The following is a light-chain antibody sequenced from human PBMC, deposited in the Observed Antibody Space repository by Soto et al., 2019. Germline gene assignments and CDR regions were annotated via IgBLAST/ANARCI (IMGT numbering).Light chain of an antibody. V-gene: IGKV1-5*03. CDR2: KAS. CDR1: QSISSW. J-gene: IGKJ1*01. CDR3: QQYKSYPWT. Sequence: DIQMTQSPSTLSASVGDRVTITCRASQSISSWLAWYQQKPGQAPKLLIYKASSLESGVPSRFSGSGSGTEFTLTISSLQSDDFAIYHCQQYKSYPWTFGQWTKVEIK.